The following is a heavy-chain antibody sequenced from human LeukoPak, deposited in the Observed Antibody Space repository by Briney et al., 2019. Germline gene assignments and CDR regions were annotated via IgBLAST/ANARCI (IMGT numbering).Heavy chain of an antibody. D-gene: IGHD3-9*01. CDR3: ARDIYFSYYFDF. CDR2: ISSNGGST. Sequence: GGSLISTCAASGFTFSSYAIHWVRQAPGKGLEYVSAISSNGGSTYYANSVRGRFTISRDNSKNTLYLQMGSLRTEDMAVYYCARDIYFSYYFDFCAQRTLITVSS. V-gene: IGHV3-64*01. CDR1: GFTFSSYA. J-gene: IGHJ4*02.